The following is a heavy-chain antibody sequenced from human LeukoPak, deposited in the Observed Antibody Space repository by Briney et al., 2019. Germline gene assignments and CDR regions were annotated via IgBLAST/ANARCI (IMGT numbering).Heavy chain of an antibody. CDR3: ARYRVRGSGSYPHFHYYNRIDV. Sequence: PGGSLRLSCAASGFTFSDYYMSWIRQAPGKGLEWVSYISSSGSTIYYADSVKGRFTISRDNAKNSLYLQMNSLRAEDTAVYYCARYRVRGSGSYPHFHYYNRIDVWGQGTTLTVPS. D-gene: IGHD3-10*01. CDR1: GFTFSDYY. CDR2: ISSSGSTI. V-gene: IGHV3-11*01. J-gene: IGHJ6*01.